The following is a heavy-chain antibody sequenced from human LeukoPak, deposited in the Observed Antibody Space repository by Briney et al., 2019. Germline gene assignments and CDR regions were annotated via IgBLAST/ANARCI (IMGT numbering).Heavy chain of an antibody. D-gene: IGHD6-13*01. Sequence: PSETLSLTCAVYSGSFSGYYWSWIRQPPGKGLEWIGEINHSESTNYNPSLKSRVTISVDTSKNQFSLKLSSVTAADTAVYYCAREASSWYRFGWFDPWGQGTLVTVSS. J-gene: IGHJ5*02. CDR2: INHSEST. CDR1: SGSFSGYY. V-gene: IGHV4-34*01. CDR3: AREASSWYRFGWFDP.